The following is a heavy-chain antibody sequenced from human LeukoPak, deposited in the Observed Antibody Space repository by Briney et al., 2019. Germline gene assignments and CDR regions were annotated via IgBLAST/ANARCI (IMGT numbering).Heavy chain of an antibody. Sequence: GGSLRLSCAASGFSFSTYGMHWVRQAPGKGLEWVSYISSSGSTIYYADSVKGRFTISRDNAKNSLYLQMNSLRAEDTAVYYCARPVYSSTTDYWGQGTLVTVSS. D-gene: IGHD6-13*01. J-gene: IGHJ4*02. CDR2: ISSSGSTI. CDR1: GFSFSTYG. CDR3: ARPVYSSTTDY. V-gene: IGHV3-48*04.